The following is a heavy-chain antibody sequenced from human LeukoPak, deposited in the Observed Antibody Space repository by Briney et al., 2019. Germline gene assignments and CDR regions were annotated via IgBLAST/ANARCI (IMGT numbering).Heavy chain of an antibody. CDR1: GFTFSTYS. Sequence: VGSLRLSCAASGFTFSTYSMNWVRQAPGKGLEWVSSISGSSIYIYYADSVKGRVTISRDNAKNSLYLQMNSLRAEDTAVYYCAREPPYSDSSGYYYDYWGQGTLVTVSS. V-gene: IGHV3-21*01. J-gene: IGHJ4*02. CDR2: ISGSSIYI. CDR3: AREPPYSDSSGYYYDY. D-gene: IGHD3-22*01.